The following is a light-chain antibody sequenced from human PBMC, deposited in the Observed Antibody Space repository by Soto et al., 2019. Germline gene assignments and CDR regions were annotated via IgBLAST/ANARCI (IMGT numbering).Light chain of an antibody. V-gene: IGLV2-23*02. CDR2: EVT. J-gene: IGLJ1*01. Sequence: QSVLTQPASVSGSPRQSITISCTGTNSDVGSYNLVSWFQQHPGKAPKLVIYEVTKRPSGVSDRFSGSKSGNTASLTISGLQAEDEAHYYCLSYAGDSVYVFGHGTKVT. CDR3: LSYAGDSVYV. CDR1: NSDVGSYNL.